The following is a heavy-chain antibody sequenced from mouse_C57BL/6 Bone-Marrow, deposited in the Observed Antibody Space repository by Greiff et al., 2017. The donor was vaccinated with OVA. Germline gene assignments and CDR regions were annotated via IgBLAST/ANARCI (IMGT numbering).Heavy chain of an antibody. CDR3: ARHGKYGSFFYY. Sequence: EVQRVESGGDLVKPGGSLKLSCEASGFTFSSYGMSWVSQTPDKRLEWVATISSGGSYTYYPDSVKGRFTISRYNANNTLYLHMISLKSENTAMYYCARHGKYGSFFYYWGQGTTLTVSS. CDR2: ISSGGSYT. CDR1: GFTFSSYG. V-gene: IGHV5-6*01. J-gene: IGHJ2*01. D-gene: IGHD1-1*01.